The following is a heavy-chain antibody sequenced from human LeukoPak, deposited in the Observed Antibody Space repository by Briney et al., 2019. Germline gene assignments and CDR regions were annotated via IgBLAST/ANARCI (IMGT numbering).Heavy chain of an antibody. Sequence: GGSLRLSCAASGFTVSSNYMSWVRQAPGKGLEWASVIYSGGSTYYADSVKGRFTISRDNSKNTLYLQMNSLRAEDTAVYYCARHPTYGEYFDYWGQGTLVTVSS. CDR3: ARHPTYGEYFDY. V-gene: IGHV3-53*01. CDR1: GFTVSSNY. CDR2: IYSGGST. D-gene: IGHD3-10*01. J-gene: IGHJ4*02.